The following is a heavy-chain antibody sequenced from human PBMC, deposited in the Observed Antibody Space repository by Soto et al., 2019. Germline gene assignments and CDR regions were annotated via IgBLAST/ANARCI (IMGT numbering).Heavy chain of an antibody. D-gene: IGHD2-2*01. V-gene: IGHV1-8*01. CDR2: MNPNRGNT. CDR1: GYTFTSYD. J-gene: IGHJ4*02. Sequence: QVQLVQSGAEVKKPGASVKVSCKASGYTFTSYDINWVRQATGQGLEWMGWMNPNRGNTGYAQKFRRRVTMTRNTSISTAYVELSSVRCEDAAVYYCARGVPAAMDLYDYWGQGTLVTVSS. CDR3: ARGVPAAMDLYDY.